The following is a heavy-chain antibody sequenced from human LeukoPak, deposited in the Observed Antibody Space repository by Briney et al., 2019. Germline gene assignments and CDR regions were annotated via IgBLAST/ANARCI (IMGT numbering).Heavy chain of an antibody. CDR3: ARDRGLIVGAAVDY. Sequence: SVKVSCKASGGTFSSYAISWVRQAPGQGLEWMGRIIPTFGTANYAQKFQGRVTITTDESTSTAYMELSSLRSEDTAVYYCARDRGLIVGAAVDYWGQGTLVTVSS. D-gene: IGHD1-26*01. CDR2: IIPTFGTA. V-gene: IGHV1-69*05. J-gene: IGHJ4*02. CDR1: GGTFSSYA.